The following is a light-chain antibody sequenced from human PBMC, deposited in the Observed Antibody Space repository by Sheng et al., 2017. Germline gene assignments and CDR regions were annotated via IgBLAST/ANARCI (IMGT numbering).Light chain of an antibody. CDR1: QSVNSTY. CDR2: GVS. Sequence: EIVLTQSPGTLSLSPGERATLSCRASQSVNSTYLAWYQHKPGQAPRLLIYGVSSRAAGIPDRFSGSGSGTDFTLTITRLEPEDFAVYYCQQYGTSPRTFGQGTRVEIK. V-gene: IGKV3-20*01. J-gene: IGKJ1*01. CDR3: QQYGTSPRT.